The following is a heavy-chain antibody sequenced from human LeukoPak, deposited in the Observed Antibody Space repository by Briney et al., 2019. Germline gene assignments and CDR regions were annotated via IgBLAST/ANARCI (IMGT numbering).Heavy chain of an antibody. CDR2: IIPILGIA. J-gene: IGHJ6*02. CDR1: GGTFSTYA. V-gene: IGHV1-69*04. Sequence: PVKVSCKASGGTFSTYAISWVRQAPGQGLEWMGRIIPILGIANYAQKFQGRVTITADKSTSTAYMELSSLRSEDTAVYYCAARHGYTYGYDAYGMDVWGQGTTVTVSS. D-gene: IGHD5-18*01. CDR3: AARHGYTYGYDAYGMDV.